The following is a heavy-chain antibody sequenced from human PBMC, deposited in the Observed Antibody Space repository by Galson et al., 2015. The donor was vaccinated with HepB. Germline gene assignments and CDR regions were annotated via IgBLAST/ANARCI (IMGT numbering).Heavy chain of an antibody. Sequence: SLRLSCAASGLTFSTYWMTWVRQAPGKGLEWVANIKQDGSEKYYVDSVKGRFTISRDNAKNSLYLQMNSLRAEDTAVYYCARELKSIQAPEYGSTFDYWGQGTLVTVSS. CDR1: GLTFSTYW. J-gene: IGHJ4*02. V-gene: IGHV3-7*03. CDR3: ARELKSIQAPEYGSTFDY. D-gene: IGHD4-17*01. CDR2: IKQDGSEK.